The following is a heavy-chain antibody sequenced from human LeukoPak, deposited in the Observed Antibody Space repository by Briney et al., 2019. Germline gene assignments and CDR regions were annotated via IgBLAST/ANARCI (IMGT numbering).Heavy chain of an antibody. J-gene: IGHJ5*02. CDR2: ISVSGGST. V-gene: IGHV3-23*01. Sequence: GGSLRLSCAASGFTFSSYAMSWVRPAPGKGLEWVSAISVSGGSTYYPDSVKGRCHISRDNSKNPLYLQMNSLRAEDTAVYYCAKDRDMITFGGAWGQGTLVTVSS. D-gene: IGHD3-16*01. CDR1: GFTFSSYA. CDR3: AKDRDMITFGGA.